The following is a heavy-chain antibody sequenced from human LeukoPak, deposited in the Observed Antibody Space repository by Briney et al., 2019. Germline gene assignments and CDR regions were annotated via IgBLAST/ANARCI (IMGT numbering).Heavy chain of an antibody. D-gene: IGHD6-19*01. Sequence: SETLSLTCTVSGGSISSSSYYWGWIRQPPGKGLEWIGSIYYSGSTYYNPSLKSRVTISVDTSKNQFSLKLSSVTAADTAVYYCARVGQWLTSIYFDYWGQGTLVTVSS. CDR1: GGSISSSSYY. J-gene: IGHJ4*02. CDR3: ARVGQWLTSIYFDY. V-gene: IGHV4-39*07. CDR2: IYYSGST.